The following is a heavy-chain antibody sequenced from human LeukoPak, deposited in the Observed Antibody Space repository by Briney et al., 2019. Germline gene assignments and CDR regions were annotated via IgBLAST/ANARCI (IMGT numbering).Heavy chain of an antibody. V-gene: IGHV4-30-4*01. CDR3: ARALSNYDSSGYSPGYHFDY. Sequence: PSETLSLTCTVSGGSISSGDYYWSWIRQPPGKGLEWIGYIYYSGSTYYNPSLKSRVTISVDTSKNQFSLKLSSVTAADTAVYYCARALSNYDSSGYSPGYHFDYWGQGTLVTVSS. D-gene: IGHD3-22*01. CDR2: IYYSGST. J-gene: IGHJ4*02. CDR1: GGSISSGDYY.